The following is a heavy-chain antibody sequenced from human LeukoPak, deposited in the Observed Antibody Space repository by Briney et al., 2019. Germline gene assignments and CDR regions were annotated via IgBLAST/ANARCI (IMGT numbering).Heavy chain of an antibody. Sequence: GGSLRLSCAASGFIFSHYGMHWVRQAPGKGLEWVAVIWSDGSNRFYAGSVKGRFTISRDNSQNTLFLQMNSLRAEDTAMYYCARDAQRGFDYSNSLEYWGHGTLVTISS. CDR3: ARDAQRGFDYSNSLEY. V-gene: IGHV3-33*01. CDR1: GFIFSHYG. CDR2: IWSDGSNR. J-gene: IGHJ4*01. D-gene: IGHD4-11*01.